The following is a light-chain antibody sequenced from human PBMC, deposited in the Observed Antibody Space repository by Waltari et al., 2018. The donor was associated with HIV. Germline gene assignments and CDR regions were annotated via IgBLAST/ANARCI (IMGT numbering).Light chain of an antibody. J-gene: IGLJ1*01. Sequence: TISCSGGSSNTGSNYVYWYQQIPGTAPKLLIYRNNQRPSRVPDRFSGSKSGTSASLAISGLQSEDEADYYCAAWDDSLNSFVFGTGTRVTVL. CDR3: AAWDDSLNSFV. V-gene: IGLV1-47*01. CDR2: RNN. CDR1: SSNTGSNY.